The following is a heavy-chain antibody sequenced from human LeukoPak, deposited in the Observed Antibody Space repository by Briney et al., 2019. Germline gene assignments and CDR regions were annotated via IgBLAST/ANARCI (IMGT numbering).Heavy chain of an antibody. Sequence: ASVKVSCKASGYTFTGYYMHWVRQAPGQGLEWMGWINPNSGGTNYAQKFQGRVTMTRDTSISTAYMELSRLRSDDTAVYYCARVNPHNWNLYYFDYWGQGTLVTVSS. CDR3: ARVNPHNWNLYYFDY. J-gene: IGHJ4*02. V-gene: IGHV1-2*02. CDR2: INPNSGGT. CDR1: GYTFTGYY. D-gene: IGHD1-7*01.